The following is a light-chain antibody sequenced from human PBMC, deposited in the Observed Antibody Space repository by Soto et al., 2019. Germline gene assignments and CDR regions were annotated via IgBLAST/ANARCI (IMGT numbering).Light chain of an antibody. CDR1: QSISNW. J-gene: IGKJ1*01. Sequence: DIQMTQSPSTLSAFEGDRVTITCRASQSISNWLAWYQQKPGQAPKLLIYDASNLASGVPSRFSGSGSGTEFTLTISSLQADDFATYYCQQFYSYSPAWTFGQGTKVDIK. V-gene: IGKV1-5*01. CDR2: DAS. CDR3: QQFYSYSPAWT.